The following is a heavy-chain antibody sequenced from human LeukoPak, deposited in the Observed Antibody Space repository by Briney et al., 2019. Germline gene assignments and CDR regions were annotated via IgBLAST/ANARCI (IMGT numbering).Heavy chain of an antibody. CDR3: ATGYSSGWLPIDY. V-gene: IGHV1-24*01. CDR1: GYTFTELS. CDR2: FDPEDGET. Sequence: ASLKVSCKVSGYTFTELSRHGVRQAPGKGLEWMGCFDPEDGETIYAQKFQGRVTMTEDTSTDTAYMELSSLRSEDTAVYYCATGYSSGWLPIDYWDQGTLVTVSS. J-gene: IGHJ4*02. D-gene: IGHD6-19*01.